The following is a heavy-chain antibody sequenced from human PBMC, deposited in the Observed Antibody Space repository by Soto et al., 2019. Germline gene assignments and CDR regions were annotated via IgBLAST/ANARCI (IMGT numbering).Heavy chain of an antibody. J-gene: IGHJ3*02. CDR1: GFSLSTSGVG. V-gene: IGHV2-5*02. Sequence: SGPTLVKPTQTLTLTCTFSGFSLSTSGVGVGWIRQPPGKALEWLALIYWDDDKRYSPSLKSRLTITKDTSKNQVVLTMTNMGPVDTATYYCARSGHINGIAAADAFDIWGQGTMVTVSS. CDR2: IYWDDDK. D-gene: IGHD6-13*01. CDR3: ARSGHINGIAAADAFDI.